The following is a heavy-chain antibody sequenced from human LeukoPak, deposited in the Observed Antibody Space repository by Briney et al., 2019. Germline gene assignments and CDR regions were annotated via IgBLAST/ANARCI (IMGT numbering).Heavy chain of an antibody. Sequence: GASVKVSCKASGGTFSSYAISWVRQAPGQGLEWMGRIIPIFGTANYAQKFQGRVTITTDESTSTAYMELSSLRSEDTAVYYCASDGYSSSWYAFDIWGQGTMVTVSS. CDR1: GGTFSSYA. D-gene: IGHD6-13*01. CDR2: IIPIFGTA. CDR3: ASDGYSSSWYAFDI. J-gene: IGHJ3*02. V-gene: IGHV1-69*05.